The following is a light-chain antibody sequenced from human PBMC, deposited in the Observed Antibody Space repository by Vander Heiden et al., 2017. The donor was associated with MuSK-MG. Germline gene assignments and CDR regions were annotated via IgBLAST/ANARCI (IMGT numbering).Light chain of an antibody. CDR3: QQRSKWPPST. V-gene: IGKV3-11*01. Sequence: EIVLTQSPATLSLSPGERASQSVSSYLAWYQQKPGQAPRLLIYDASNRATGIPARFSGSGSGTDFTLTISSREPEDFAVYYCQQRSKWPPSTFGQGTKVEIK. CDR2: DAS. J-gene: IGKJ1*01. CDR1: QSVSSY.